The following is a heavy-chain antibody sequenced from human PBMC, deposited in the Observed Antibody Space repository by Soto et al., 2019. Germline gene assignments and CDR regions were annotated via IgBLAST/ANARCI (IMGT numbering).Heavy chain of an antibody. Sequence: QLLESGGGLVQPGGSLRLSCEASGFSFSSYALSWVRQAPGKGLEWVSTFSAGGRAYYADSVKGRFTIAKDTSKNTLHLQASSLRAEDTAVYYCAKESMPEHYGDTLFDYWCQGTRVTFSS. J-gene: IGHJ4*02. V-gene: IGHV3-23*01. CDR1: GFSFSSYA. CDR2: FSAGGRA. CDR3: AKESMPEHYGDTLFDY. D-gene: IGHD4-17*01.